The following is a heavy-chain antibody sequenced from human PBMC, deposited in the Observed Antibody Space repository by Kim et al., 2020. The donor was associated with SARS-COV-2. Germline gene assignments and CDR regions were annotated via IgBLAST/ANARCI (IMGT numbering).Heavy chain of an antibody. V-gene: IGHV1-18*01. CDR2: ISAYNGNT. D-gene: IGHD6-19*01. J-gene: IGHJ4*02. CDR1: GYTFTSYG. Sequence: ASVKVSCKASGYTFTSYGISWVRQAPGQGLEWMGWISAYNGNTNYAQKLQGRVTMTTDTSTSTAYRELRSLRSDDTAVYYCARDGYQAVDGMGFDYWGKGNLVTVSS. CDR3: ARDGYQAVDGMGFDY.